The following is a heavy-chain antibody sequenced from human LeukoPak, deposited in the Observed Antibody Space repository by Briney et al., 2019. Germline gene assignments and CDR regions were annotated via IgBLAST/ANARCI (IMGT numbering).Heavy chain of an antibody. Sequence: SETLSLTCSVSGDSISSARNYWGWIRQSPGKGLEWLASIYSSGSTNYNPSLKSRVTISVDKSKNQFSLKLSSVTAADTAVYYCARGLIVGALDYWGQGTLVTVSS. V-gene: IGHV4-39*07. CDR3: ARGLIVGALDY. CDR2: IYSSGST. J-gene: IGHJ4*02. CDR1: GDSISSARNY. D-gene: IGHD1-26*01.